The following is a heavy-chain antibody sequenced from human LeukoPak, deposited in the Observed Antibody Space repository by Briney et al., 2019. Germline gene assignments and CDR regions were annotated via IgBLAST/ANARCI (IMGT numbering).Heavy chain of an antibody. CDR1: GYTFTSYG. J-gene: IGHJ6*02. CDR2: ISAYNGNT. V-gene: IGHV1-18*01. D-gene: IGHD6-13*01. Sequence: GASVKVSCKASGYTFTSYGISWVRQAPGQGLEWMGWISAYNGNTNYAQKFQGRVTITADESTSTAYMELSSLRSEDTAVYYCARGIAAGGYYGMDVWGQGTTVTVSS. CDR3: ARGIAAGGYYGMDV.